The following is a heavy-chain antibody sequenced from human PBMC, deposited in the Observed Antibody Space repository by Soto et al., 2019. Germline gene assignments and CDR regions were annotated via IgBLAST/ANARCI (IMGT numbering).Heavy chain of an antibody. CDR1: GFTFSSYW. V-gene: IGHV3-74*01. CDR2: INSDGSST. Sequence: GGSLRLCCAASGFTFSSYWMHWVRQAPGKGLVWVSRINSDGSSTSYADSVKGRFTISRDNAKNTLYLQMNSLRAEDTAVYYCARDRITIFGVVTYYYYYYMDVWGKGTTVTVSS. CDR3: ARDRITIFGVVTYYYYYYMDV. J-gene: IGHJ6*03. D-gene: IGHD3-3*01.